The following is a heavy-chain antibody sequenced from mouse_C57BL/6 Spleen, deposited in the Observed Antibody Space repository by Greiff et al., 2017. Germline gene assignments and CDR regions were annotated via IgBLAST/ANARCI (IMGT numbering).Heavy chain of an antibody. CDR1: GYTFTDYY. Sequence: QVQLQQSGPELVKPGASVKISCKASGYTFTDYYINWVKQRPGQGLKWIGWIYPGSGNTKYNEKFKGKATLTVDTSSSTAYMQLSSLTSEDSAVYFCARRVVARGDFDYWGQGTTLTVSS. V-gene: IGHV1-84*01. D-gene: IGHD1-1*01. J-gene: IGHJ2*01. CDR3: ARRVVARGDFDY. CDR2: IYPGSGNT.